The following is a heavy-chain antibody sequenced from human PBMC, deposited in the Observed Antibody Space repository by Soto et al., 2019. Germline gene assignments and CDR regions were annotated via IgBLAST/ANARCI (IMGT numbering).Heavy chain of an antibody. CDR2: IWYDGSNK. V-gene: IGHV3-33*01. D-gene: IGHD3-3*01. CDR1: GFTFSSYG. CDR3: ARGNYDFCSGLDY. J-gene: IGHJ4*02. Sequence: PGGSLRLSCAASGFTFSSYGMHWVRQAPGKGLEWVAVIWYDGSNKWYADSVKGRFTISRDNSKNTLYLEINSLRAEDTAVYYCARGNYDFCSGLDYWGQGALVTVSS.